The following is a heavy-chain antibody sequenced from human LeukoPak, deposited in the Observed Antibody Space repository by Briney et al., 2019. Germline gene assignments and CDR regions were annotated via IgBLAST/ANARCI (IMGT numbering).Heavy chain of an antibody. Sequence: PGGSLRLSCAASGFTFSSYGMHWVRQAPGKGLEWVAFIRYDGSNKYYADSVKGRFTISRDNSKNTLYLQMNSLRAEDTAVYYCAKDKYLYYYYMDVWGKGTAVTVSS. J-gene: IGHJ6*03. D-gene: IGHD2-2*01. CDR1: GFTFSSYG. CDR2: IRYDGSNK. V-gene: IGHV3-30*02. CDR3: AKDKYLYYYYMDV.